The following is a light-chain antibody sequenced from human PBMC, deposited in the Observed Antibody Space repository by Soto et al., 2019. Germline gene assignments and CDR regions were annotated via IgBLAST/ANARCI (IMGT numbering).Light chain of an antibody. Sequence: QSVLTQPPSASGSPGQSVAISCTGTSSDIGGYNHVSWYQIHPGKAPKLMIYEVNKRPSGVPDRFSGSKSGNTASLIVSGLQAEDEADYYCSSYAGSNMGVFGGGTKVTVL. CDR1: SSDIGGYNH. J-gene: IGLJ2*01. V-gene: IGLV2-8*01. CDR2: EVN. CDR3: SSYAGSNMGV.